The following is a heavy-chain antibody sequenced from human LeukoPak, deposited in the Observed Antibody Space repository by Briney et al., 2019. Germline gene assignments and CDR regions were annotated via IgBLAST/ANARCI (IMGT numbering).Heavy chain of an antibody. CDR3: ARERGYNTWFDP. CDR2: INPNSGGT. D-gene: IGHD5-24*01. CDR1: GYTFTGYY. Sequence: ASVKVSCKASGYTFTGYYMHWVRQAPGQGLEWMGWINPNSGGTNYAQKFQGRVTMTRDTSKNQFSLKLSSVTAADTAVYYCARERGYNTWFDPWGQGTLVTVSS. V-gene: IGHV1-2*02. J-gene: IGHJ5*02.